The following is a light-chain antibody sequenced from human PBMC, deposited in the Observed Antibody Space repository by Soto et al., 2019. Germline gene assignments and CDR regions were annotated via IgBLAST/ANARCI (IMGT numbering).Light chain of an antibody. J-gene: IGKJ2*01. CDR3: QQYNIYPYS. Sequence: DIQMTQSPSTLSASVGDRVTITCRASQSISSWLAWYQQKPGKAPKLLIYKASSLESGVPSSFSGSASGTEFTRTISGLQPDDFATYYFQQYNIYPYSFGQWTKLEIK. V-gene: IGKV1-5*03. CDR2: KAS. CDR1: QSISSW.